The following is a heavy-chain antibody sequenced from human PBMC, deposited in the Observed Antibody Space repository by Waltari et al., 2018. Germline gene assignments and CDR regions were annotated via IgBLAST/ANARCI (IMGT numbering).Heavy chain of an antibody. CDR2: ISRSGNYI. V-gene: IGHV3-21*02. CDR1: GFTLSTFN. Sequence: DVQLVESGGGLVKSGGSLRLSCASSGFTLSTFNMNWVRQPPGKGLEWVSTISRSGNYIYYADSVKGRFTISRDNAKNSLFLHMNSLRGDDTAVYFCAGDGSSSAFHSWGQGTLVTVSS. J-gene: IGHJ1*01. CDR3: AGDGSSSAFHS. D-gene: IGHD6-19*01.